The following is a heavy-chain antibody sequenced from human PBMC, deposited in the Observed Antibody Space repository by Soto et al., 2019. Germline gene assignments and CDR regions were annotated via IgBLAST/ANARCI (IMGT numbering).Heavy chain of an antibody. CDR1: GFTFSTYW. V-gene: IGHV3-74*01. J-gene: IGHJ5*02. Sequence: EVQLVESGGGLVHPGGSLRLSCAASGFTFSTYWMHWVRQAPGKGLVWVSRINSDGSNSAYADSVKGRFTISRDNAKNTLYLQMNSLRVEDTAVYYCARSPFSPAAKRLDPWGQGTLVTVSS. D-gene: IGHD2-2*01. CDR2: INSDGSNS. CDR3: ARSPFSPAAKRLDP.